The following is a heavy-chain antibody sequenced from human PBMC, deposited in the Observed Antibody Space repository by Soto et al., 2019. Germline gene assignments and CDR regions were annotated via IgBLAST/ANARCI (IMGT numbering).Heavy chain of an antibody. CDR2: ISTGTGNT. J-gene: IGHJ3*02. Sequence: QVRLVQSGAEVKKPGASVKISCEGSGYTSTGYVMHWVRQAPGQRPEWMGWISTGTGNTRSCLRFQGRVTFTGDASASTFYMGLSSLTVEDTAVYYCAREGINAGIRPWGDAFDIWGQGTMVTVSS. CDR1: GYTSTGYV. D-gene: IGHD3-10*01. V-gene: IGHV1-3*04. CDR3: AREGINAGIRPWGDAFDI.